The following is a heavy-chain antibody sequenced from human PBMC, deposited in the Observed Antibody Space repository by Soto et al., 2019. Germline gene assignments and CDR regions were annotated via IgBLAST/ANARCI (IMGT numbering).Heavy chain of an antibody. Sequence: QLQLQESGPGLVKPSETLSLTCTVSGGSISSSSYYWGWIRQPPGKGLEWIGSIYYSGSTYYNPSLKSRVTISVDTSKNQFSLKLSSVTAADTAVYYCARHSRVKLELHHYYFDYWGQGTLVTVSS. CDR1: GGSISSSSYY. D-gene: IGHD1-7*01. V-gene: IGHV4-39*01. CDR3: ARHSRVKLELHHYYFDY. CDR2: IYYSGST. J-gene: IGHJ4*02.